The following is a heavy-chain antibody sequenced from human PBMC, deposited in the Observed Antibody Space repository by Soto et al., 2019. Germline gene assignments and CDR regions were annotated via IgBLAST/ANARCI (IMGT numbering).Heavy chain of an antibody. CDR2: IYYSGST. CDR1: GGSISSYY. V-gene: IGHV4-59*03. Sequence: SETLSLTCTVSGGSISSYYWSWIRQPPGKGLEWIGNIYYSGSTNYNPSLKSRITISIDTSKEEFSLNLNSVAAADTAVYYCAVSTGSSQYYFDSVGQGALVTVPQ. J-gene: IGHJ4*02. D-gene: IGHD6-6*01. CDR3: AVSTGSSQYYFDS.